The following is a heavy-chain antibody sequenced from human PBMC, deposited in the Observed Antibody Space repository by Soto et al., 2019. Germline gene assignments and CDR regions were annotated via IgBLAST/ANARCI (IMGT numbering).Heavy chain of an antibody. V-gene: IGHV3-33*01. CDR3: ARGRYDFWSENHPYYHYGMDV. CDR2: IWYDGSNK. CDR1: GFTFSSYG. Sequence: QVQLVESGGGVVQPGRSLRLSCAASGFTFSSYGMHWVRQAPGKGLEWVAVIWYDGSNKYYTDSVKGRFTIPRDNSKNTPYLQTNGLRGEDTAVYYCARGRYDFWSENHPYYHYGMDVWGQGTTISVSS. J-gene: IGHJ6*01. D-gene: IGHD3-3*01.